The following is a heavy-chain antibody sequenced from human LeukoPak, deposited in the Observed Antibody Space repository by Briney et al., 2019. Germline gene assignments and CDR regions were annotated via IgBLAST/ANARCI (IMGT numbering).Heavy chain of an antibody. CDR3: ARAVAAGTSGWFDP. D-gene: IGHD6-13*01. CDR1: GGSISSYY. Sequence: PSETLSLTCTVSGGSISSYYWSWIRQPAGKGLEWIGRIYTSGSTNYNPSLKSRVTMSVDTSKSQFSLKLSSVTAADTAVYYCARAVAAGTSGWFDPWGQGTLVTVSS. CDR2: IYTSGST. J-gene: IGHJ5*02. V-gene: IGHV4-4*07.